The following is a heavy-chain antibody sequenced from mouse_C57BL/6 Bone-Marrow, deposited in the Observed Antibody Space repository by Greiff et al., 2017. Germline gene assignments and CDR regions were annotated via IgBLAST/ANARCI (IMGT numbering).Heavy chain of an antibody. CDR3: ASPFITTVVAHYAMDY. Sequence: LVEPGASVKISCKASGYSFTGYYMNWVKQSPEKSLEWIGEINPSTGGTTYNQKFKAKATLTVDKSSSTAYMQLKSLTSEDSAVYYCASPFITTVVAHYAMDYWGQGTSVTVSS. V-gene: IGHV1-42*01. D-gene: IGHD1-1*01. CDR1: GYSFTGYY. CDR2: INPSTGGT. J-gene: IGHJ4*01.